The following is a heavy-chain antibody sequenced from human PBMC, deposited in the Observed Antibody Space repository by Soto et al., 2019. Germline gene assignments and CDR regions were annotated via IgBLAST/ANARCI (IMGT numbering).Heavy chain of an antibody. V-gene: IGHV1-8*01. D-gene: IGHD3-16*01. CDR2: MNARSGDT. J-gene: IGHJ6*02. Sequence: ASVKVSCKASGYTFSDFDINWLRQAAGQGPEWMGWMNARSGDTFSAQRLQGKFNMTWDTSLSTAYMEVGSLTSDDAAIYYCARGNTFNYAAFDVWGQGTKVTVS. CDR1: GYTFSDFD. CDR3: ARGNTFNYAAFDV.